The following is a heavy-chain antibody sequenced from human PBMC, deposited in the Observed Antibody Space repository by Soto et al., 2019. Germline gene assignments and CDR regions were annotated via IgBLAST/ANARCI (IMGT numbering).Heavy chain of an antibody. CDR1: GYTFTGYY. D-gene: IGHD3-22*01. V-gene: IGHV1-2*02. CDR3: ARGLPKYYYDSSGYYGY. CDR2: INPNSGGT. J-gene: IGHJ4*02. Sequence: QVQLVQSGAEVKKPGASVKVSCKASGYTFTGYYMHWVRQAPGQGLEWMGWINPNSGGTNYAQKFQGRVTMTRDTSISTAYMELSRLRSDDTAVYYCARGLPKYYYDSSGYYGYWGQGTLVTVSS.